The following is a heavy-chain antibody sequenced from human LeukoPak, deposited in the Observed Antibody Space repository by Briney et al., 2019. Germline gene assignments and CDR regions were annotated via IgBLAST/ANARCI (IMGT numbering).Heavy chain of an antibody. CDR1: GGTFSSYA. CDR3: ARAPSGPRPGNWFDP. CDR2: IIPIFGTA. J-gene: IGHJ5*02. Sequence: SVTVSCKASGGTFSSYAISWVRQAPGQGLEWMGGIIPIFGTANYAQKFQGRVTITADESTSTAYMELSSLRSEDTAVYYCARAPSGPRPGNWFDPWGQGTLVTVSS. V-gene: IGHV1-69*13. D-gene: IGHD3-3*01.